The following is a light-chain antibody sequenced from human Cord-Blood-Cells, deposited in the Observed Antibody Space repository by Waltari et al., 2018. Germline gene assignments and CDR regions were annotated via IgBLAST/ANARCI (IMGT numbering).Light chain of an antibody. CDR3: CSYAGSSTFNVV. J-gene: IGLJ2*01. CDR1: SSDVGSYNL. Sequence: QSALTQPASVSGSPGQSITISCTGTSSDVGSYNLVSCYQQHPGKAPNLMIYEGSKRPSGVSNRFSGSKSGNTASLTISGLQAEDEADYYCCSYAGSSTFNVVFGGGTKLTVL. CDR2: EGS. V-gene: IGLV2-23*03.